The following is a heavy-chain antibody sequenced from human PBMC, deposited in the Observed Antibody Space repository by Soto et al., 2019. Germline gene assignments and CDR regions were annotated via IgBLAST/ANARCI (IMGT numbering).Heavy chain of an antibody. V-gene: IGHV3-74*01. D-gene: IGHD2-2*01. CDR1: GFTFSGYW. CDR2: INRDGSST. Sequence: GGSLRLSCAASGFTFSGYWMHWVRQAPGRGLVWVSRINRDGSSTTYADSVKGRFTISRDNAKNTLYLQMNSLRAEDTAVYYCARLTHLVPPEINWFDPWGQGTLVTVSS. CDR3: ARLTHLVPPEINWFDP. J-gene: IGHJ5*02.